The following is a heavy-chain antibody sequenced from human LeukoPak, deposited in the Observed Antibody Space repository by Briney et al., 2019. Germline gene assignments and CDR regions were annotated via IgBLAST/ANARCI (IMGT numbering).Heavy chain of an antibody. CDR2: ISASGGNT. J-gene: IGHJ4*02. V-gene: IGHV3-23*01. D-gene: IGHD3-22*01. CDR3: ARGYYDSSGYSLAFDY. CDR1: GLTFSSYV. Sequence: GGSLRLSCAASGLTFSSYVMSWVRQAPGRGLQWVSGISASGGNTYYADSVKGRFTISRDNAKNSLYLQMNSLRAEDTAVYYCARGYYDSSGYSLAFDYWGQGTLVTVSS.